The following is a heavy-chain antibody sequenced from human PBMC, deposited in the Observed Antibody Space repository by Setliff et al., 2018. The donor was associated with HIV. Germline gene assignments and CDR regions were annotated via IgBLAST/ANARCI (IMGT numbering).Heavy chain of an antibody. V-gene: IGHV7-4-1*02. D-gene: IGHD4-17*01. CDR1: GYSFINYA. Sequence: ASVKVSCKASGYSFINYAMNWVRQAPGQGLEWMGWINTQTGSPTYAQAFTGRFVFSVDTSVTTAYLQISGLKADDTAVYYCARALYGEYGGDLNWLNPWGQGTLVTVSS. J-gene: IGHJ5*02. CDR3: ARALYGEYGGDLNWLNP. CDR2: INTQTGSP.